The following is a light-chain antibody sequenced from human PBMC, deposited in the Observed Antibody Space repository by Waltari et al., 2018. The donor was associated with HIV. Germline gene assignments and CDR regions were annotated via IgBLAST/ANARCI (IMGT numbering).Light chain of an antibody. Sequence: EIVLTQSPGTLSLSSGERVTLSCRASQSVAGNHLAWYQQRTGQAPSLLIYDTYRRATGIPDRFSGSGSGTDFTLTIGSLEPEDFAVYYCQQYGTSVTFGQGTRLEIK. V-gene: IGKV3-20*01. CDR1: QSVAGNH. CDR3: QQYGTSVT. J-gene: IGKJ5*01. CDR2: DTY.